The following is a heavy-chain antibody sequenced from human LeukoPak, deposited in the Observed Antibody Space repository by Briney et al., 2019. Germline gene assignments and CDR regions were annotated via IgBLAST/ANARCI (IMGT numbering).Heavy chain of an antibody. V-gene: IGHV6-1*01. Sequence: SQTLSLTCAISGDSISNNNVAWNWIRQSPSRGLEWLGRTYYRSTWYNDYAVSVRGRITVNPDTSKNQFSLHLNSVTPEDTAVYYCARRLTQYDCFDPWGQGILVTVSS. J-gene: IGHJ5*02. CDR1: GDSISNNNVA. D-gene: IGHD2-2*01. CDR3: ARRLTQYDCFDP. CDR2: TYYRSTWYN.